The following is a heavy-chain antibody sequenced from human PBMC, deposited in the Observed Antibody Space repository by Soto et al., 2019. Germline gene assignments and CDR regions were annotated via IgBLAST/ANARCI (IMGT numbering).Heavy chain of an antibody. J-gene: IGHJ5*02. Sequence: EVQLVESGGGLVQPGGSLRLSCAASGFTFSSYSMNWVRQAPGKGLEWVSYISSSSSTIYYADSVKGRFTISRDNAKNSLYLQMNSLRDEDTAVYYCAGVDGYCISTSCPGNWFDPWGQGTLVTVSS. D-gene: IGHD2-2*03. CDR3: AGVDGYCISTSCPGNWFDP. CDR2: ISSSSSTI. CDR1: GFTFSSYS. V-gene: IGHV3-48*02.